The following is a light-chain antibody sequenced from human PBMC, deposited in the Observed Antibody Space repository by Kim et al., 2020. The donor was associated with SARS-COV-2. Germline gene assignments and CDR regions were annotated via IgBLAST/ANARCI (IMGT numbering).Light chain of an antibody. Sequence: IQMTQSPSSLSASVGDRVTITCRANDTIIRYLNWYQQKPGKAPKLLIFAASNLQSGVPSRFSGSGSGTDFTLTISSLQPEDFATYYCQQSYISSWTFGRGTKVDIK. CDR3: QQSYISSWT. CDR1: DTIIRY. CDR2: AAS. V-gene: IGKV1-39*01. J-gene: IGKJ1*01.